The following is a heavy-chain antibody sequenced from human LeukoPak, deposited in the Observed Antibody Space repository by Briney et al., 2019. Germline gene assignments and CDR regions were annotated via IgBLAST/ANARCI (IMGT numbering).Heavy chain of an antibody. J-gene: IGHJ4*02. CDR2: IKSKTDGGTT. V-gene: IGHV3-15*01. D-gene: IGHD2-2*02. CDR3: TTDMGVVPAAIRREDPGA. CDR1: GFTFSNAW. Sequence: GSLRLSCAASGFTFSNAWMNWVRQAPGQGLEWVGRIKSKTDGGTTDYAAPVKGRFTISRDDSKNTLDLQMTSLKTEDTAVYYCTTDMGVVPAAIRREDPGAWGQGTLVTVSS.